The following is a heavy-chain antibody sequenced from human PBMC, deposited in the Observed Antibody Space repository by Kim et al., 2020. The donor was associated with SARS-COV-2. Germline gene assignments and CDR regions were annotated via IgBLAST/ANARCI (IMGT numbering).Heavy chain of an antibody. D-gene: IGHD5-12*01. CDR2: GKT. CDR3: TTMASASFDY. Sequence: GKTDFHTTEKGRFNNSRDVSKNTLYLQMNSLKTEDTAIYYCTTMASASFDYWGQGTLVTVSP. J-gene: IGHJ4*02. V-gene: IGHV3-15*01.